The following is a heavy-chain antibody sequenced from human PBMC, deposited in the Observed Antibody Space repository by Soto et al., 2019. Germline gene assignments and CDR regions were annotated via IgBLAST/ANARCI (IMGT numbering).Heavy chain of an antibody. D-gene: IGHD5-12*01. Sequence: GGSLRLSCAASGFTFSSYALHWVRQAPGKGLEWVAVISFDGSIKYYADSVKGRFTISRDNSKNTLFLQMNSLRTEDTAVYYCARGATIKDFDYWGQGTLVTVSS. CDR1: GFTFSSYA. V-gene: IGHV3-30*04. CDR2: ISFDGSIK. CDR3: ARGATIKDFDY. J-gene: IGHJ4*02.